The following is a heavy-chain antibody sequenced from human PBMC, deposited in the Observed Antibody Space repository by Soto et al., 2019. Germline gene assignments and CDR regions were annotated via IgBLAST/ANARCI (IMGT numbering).Heavy chain of an antibody. CDR1: GGIFSTYA. V-gene: IGHV1-69*01. CDR2: IIPIFGTP. Sequence: QVQLVQSGAEVKKPGSSVKVSCKASGGIFSTYAISWLRQAPGQGLEWMGGIIPIFGTPNYAQRFQGRVTITADESTRTAYMELRRLRSEDTAVYYCVRDRDDYGSGNYYNRIDFWGQGTLVTVSS. D-gene: IGHD3-10*01. CDR3: VRDRDDYGSGNYYNRIDF. J-gene: IGHJ4*02.